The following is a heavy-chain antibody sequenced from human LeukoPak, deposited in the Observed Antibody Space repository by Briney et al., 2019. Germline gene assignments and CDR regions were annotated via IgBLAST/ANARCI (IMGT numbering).Heavy chain of an antibody. D-gene: IGHD1-1*01. CDR2: INPSGGST. Sequence: ASVKVSCKASGYTFTSYYMHWVRQAPGQELEWMGIINPSGGSTSYAQKFQGRVTMTRDTSTSTVYMELSSLRSEDTAVYYCARDWETNGMDVWGQGTTVTVSS. CDR3: ARDWETNGMDV. CDR1: GYTFTSYY. J-gene: IGHJ6*02. V-gene: IGHV1-46*01.